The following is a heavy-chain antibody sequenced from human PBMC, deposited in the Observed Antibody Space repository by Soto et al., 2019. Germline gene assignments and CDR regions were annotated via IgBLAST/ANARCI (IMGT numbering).Heavy chain of an antibody. J-gene: IGHJ4*02. CDR2: IIPKLGSA. CDR3: ARGGDGYTFGAVY. V-gene: IGHV1-69*01. CDR1: GGGNLRDYS. D-gene: IGHD2-21*01. Sequence: QVQLVQSGAEVKEPGSSVKVSCKASGGGNLRDYSTTWVRRAPGQGLEWMGGIIPKLGSANYAQNFQCRVTITADESTNTVYMELRSLISDDTAVYYCARGGDGYTFGAVYWGQGTPVTLSS.